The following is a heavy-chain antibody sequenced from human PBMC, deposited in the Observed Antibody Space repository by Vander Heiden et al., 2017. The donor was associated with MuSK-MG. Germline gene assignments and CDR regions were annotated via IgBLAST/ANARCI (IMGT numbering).Heavy chain of an antibody. CDR2: LSYDGSNK. V-gene: IGHV3-30*01. CDR3: ARAATSVGDSPTDY. D-gene: IGHD3-3*01. J-gene: IGHJ4*02. Sequence: QVQLVESGGGVVQPGRSLRLSCAASGFTFSSYAMHWVRQAPGKGLEWVAVLSYDGSNKYYADAVKGRFTISRDNSKNTLYGQMKRMRAEETAVYYFARAATSVGDSPTDYWGQGTMVTVSS. CDR1: GFTFSSYA.